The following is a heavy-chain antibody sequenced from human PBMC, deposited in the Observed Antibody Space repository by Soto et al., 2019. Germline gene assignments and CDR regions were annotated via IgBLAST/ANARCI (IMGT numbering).Heavy chain of an antibody. CDR3: ARNMALGYYDSSGYYPALN. Sequence: SVKVSCKASGDSFSKYTVNWVRQAPRQGLEWMGGIIPRFGTTNYAPTLQDRVTITADESMNTVYMELSSLRAEDTAVYYCARNMALGYYDSSGYYPALNWGQGTLVTVSS. J-gene: IGHJ4*02. CDR1: GDSFSKYT. D-gene: IGHD3-22*01. CDR2: IIPRFGTT. V-gene: IGHV1-69*13.